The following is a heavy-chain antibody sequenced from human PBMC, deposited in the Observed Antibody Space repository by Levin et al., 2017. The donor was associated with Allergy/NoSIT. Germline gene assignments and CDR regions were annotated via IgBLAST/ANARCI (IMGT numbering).Heavy chain of an antibody. CDR3: ASSDSSSWYSSFSYYFDY. CDR1: GGSISSSSYY. CDR2: IYYSGST. V-gene: IGHV4-39*01. Sequence: PSETLSLTCTVSGGSISSSSYYWGWIRQPPGKGLEWIGSIYYSGSTYYNPSLKSRVTISVDTSKNQFSLKLSSVTAADTAVYYCASSDSSSWYSSFSYYFDYWGQGTLVTVSS. D-gene: IGHD6-13*01. J-gene: IGHJ4*02.